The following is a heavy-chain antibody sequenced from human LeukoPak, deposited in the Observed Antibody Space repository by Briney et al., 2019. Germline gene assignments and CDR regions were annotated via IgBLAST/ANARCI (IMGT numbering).Heavy chain of an antibody. V-gene: IGHV3-7*01. CDR2: IKQDGSEK. CDR3: ATVETYSDFWSGDSYYYMDV. J-gene: IGHJ6*03. D-gene: IGHD3-3*01. CDR1: GFTVSSYW. Sequence: GGSLRLSCAASGFTVSSYWMSWVRQAPGKGLEWVATIKQDGSEKYYVDSVKGRFTISRDNAKNSLYLQMNSLRAEDTAVYYCATVETYSDFWSGDSYYYMDVWGKGTTVTVSS.